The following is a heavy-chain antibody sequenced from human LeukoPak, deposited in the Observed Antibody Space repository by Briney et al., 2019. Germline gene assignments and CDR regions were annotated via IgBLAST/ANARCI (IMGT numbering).Heavy chain of an antibody. CDR3: ARDQSRYDILTGYPTYYYYYYGMDV. J-gene: IGHJ6*02. CDR1: GYTLTELS. D-gene: IGHD3-9*01. CDR2: FDPEDGET. Sequence: ASVKVSCKVSGYTLTELSMHWVRQAPGKGPEWMGGFDPEDGETIYAQKFQGRVTMTRDTSISTAYMELSRLRSDDTAVYYCARDQSRYDILTGYPTYYYYYYGMDVWGQGTTVTVSS. V-gene: IGHV1-24*01.